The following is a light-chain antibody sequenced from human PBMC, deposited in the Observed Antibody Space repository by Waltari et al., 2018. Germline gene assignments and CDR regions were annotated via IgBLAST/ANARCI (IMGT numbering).Light chain of an antibody. Sequence: EIVLTQSPGTLSLSPGQRATLFCRASQSAGRTLAWYQQKPGQAPRLLIDDASTRATGIPDRFSATGSGTDFSLTISRLEPEDFAVYYCQKYGRLPATFGRGTTVEIK. CDR3: QKYGRLPAT. V-gene: IGKV3-20*01. J-gene: IGKJ1*01. CDR2: DAS. CDR1: QSAGRT.